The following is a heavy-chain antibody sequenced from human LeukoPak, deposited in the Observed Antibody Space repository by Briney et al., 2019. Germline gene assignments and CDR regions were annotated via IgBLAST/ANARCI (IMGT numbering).Heavy chain of an antibody. CDR1: GLTFSSYA. CDR3: ARDRGAYCGGDCYLGFDY. Sequence: GGSLRLSCAASGLTFSSYAMNWVLQAPGKGLESVSSIAGSSGYISYADSVKGRFTISRDNAKKSLYLQMTSLTAEDTAVYYCARDRGAYCGGDCYLGFDYWGRGTLVTVSS. CDR2: IAGSSGYI. J-gene: IGHJ4*01. V-gene: IGHV3-21*01. D-gene: IGHD2-21*02.